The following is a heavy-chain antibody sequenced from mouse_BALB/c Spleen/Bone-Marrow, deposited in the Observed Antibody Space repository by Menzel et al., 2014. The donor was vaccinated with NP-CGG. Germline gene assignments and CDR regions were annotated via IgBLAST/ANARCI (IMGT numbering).Heavy chain of an antibody. CDR3: AREKGITFAY. CDR1: GYTFTSHT. D-gene: IGHD2-4*01. J-gene: IGHJ3*01. V-gene: IGHV1-4*01. CDR2: INPSSGYT. Sequence: QVQLQQSGAELARPGASVKMSCKASGYTFTSHTMHWVKQRPGQGLEWIGYINPSSGYTNYNQKFKDKATLTADKSSSTAYMQLSSLTSEDSAVYYCAREKGITFAYWGQGTLVTVSA.